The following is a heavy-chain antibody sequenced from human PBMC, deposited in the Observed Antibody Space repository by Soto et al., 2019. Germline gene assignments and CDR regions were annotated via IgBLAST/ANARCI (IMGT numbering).Heavy chain of an antibody. CDR1: GFTFGDYT. V-gene: IGHV3-49*05. CDR2: IRSKAYATTT. J-gene: IGHJ2*01. CDR3: TRESWDYGDPKWYFDL. Sequence: EVQLVESGGGVVKPGRSLRLSCATSGFTFGDYTMTWFRQAPGKGLEWVAFIRSKAYATTTQYAASVKGRFTISRDDSKRIALLQMNSLKTDDTAVYYCTRESWDYGDPKWYFDLWGRGTLVTVSS. D-gene: IGHD4-17*01.